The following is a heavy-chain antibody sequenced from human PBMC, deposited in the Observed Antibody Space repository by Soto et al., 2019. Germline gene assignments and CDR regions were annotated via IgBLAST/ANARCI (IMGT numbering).Heavy chain of an antibody. D-gene: IGHD3-16*01. V-gene: IGHV1-18*01. Sequence: QVQLVQSGAEVKNPGASVKVSCKASGYTFTRYGIGWARQAPGQGLEWMGWINTYNGNLNYAQNVQGRVTLTTDTSTSTAYMELRSLRSNDTAIYYCAMVDVYVTPSPQDVWGQGTTVIVSS. CDR2: INTYNGNL. CDR3: AMVDVYVTPSPQDV. J-gene: IGHJ6*02. CDR1: GYTFTRYG.